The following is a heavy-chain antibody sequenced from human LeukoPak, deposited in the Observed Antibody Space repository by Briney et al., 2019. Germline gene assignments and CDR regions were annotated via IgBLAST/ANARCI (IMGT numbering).Heavy chain of an antibody. CDR1: GFTFSRHW. V-gene: IGHV3-7*01. J-gene: IGHJ4*02. Sequence: GGSLRLSCATSGFTFSRHWMSWVRQAPGKGPEWVANIKQDGSEKYYVDSVKGRFTISRDNAKNSLYLQMNSLRAEDTAVYYCARVVSGSYHDFDYWGQGTLVTVSS. CDR3: ARVVSGSYHDFDY. D-gene: IGHD1-26*01. CDR2: IKQDGSEK.